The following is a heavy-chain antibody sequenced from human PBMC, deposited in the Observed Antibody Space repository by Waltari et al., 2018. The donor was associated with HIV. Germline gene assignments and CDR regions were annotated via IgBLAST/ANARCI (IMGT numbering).Heavy chain of an antibody. CDR1: GYTFTGYY. Sequence: QVQLVQSGAEVKKPGASVKVSCKASGYTFTGYYMHWVRQAPGQGLEWMGWINPNSGGTNYAQKFPGRVTMTRETSISTAYMELSRLRSDDTAVYYCARSHCGGDCYSWEASYWGQGTLVTVSS. D-gene: IGHD2-21*02. V-gene: IGHV1-2*02. J-gene: IGHJ4*02. CDR2: INPNSGGT. CDR3: ARSHCGGDCYSWEASY.